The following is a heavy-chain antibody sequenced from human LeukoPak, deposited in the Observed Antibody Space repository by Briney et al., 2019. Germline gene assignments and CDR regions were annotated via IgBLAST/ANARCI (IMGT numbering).Heavy chain of an antibody. CDR3: ARRYGSGSYMDY. CDR1: GYTFANYW. Sequence: GESLKISCKGSGYTFANYWIGWVRQMPGKGLECVGIIYPGDSDTRYSPSFQGQVTISADKSITTAYLQWSSLKASDTAMYYCARRYGSGSYMDYWGQGTLVTVSS. J-gene: IGHJ4*02. D-gene: IGHD3-10*01. CDR2: IYPGDSDT. V-gene: IGHV5-51*01.